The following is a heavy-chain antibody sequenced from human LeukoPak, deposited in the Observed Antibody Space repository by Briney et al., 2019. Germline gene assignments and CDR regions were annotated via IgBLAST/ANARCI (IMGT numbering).Heavy chain of an antibody. D-gene: IGHD3-3*01. CDR2: ISSSSSTI. J-gene: IGHJ5*02. V-gene: IGHV3-48*04. CDR1: GFTFSSYS. CDR3: ARQVRITIFGVVTNPRFDP. Sequence: GGSLRLSCAASGFTFSSYSMNWVRQAPGKGLEWVSYISSSSSTIYYADSVKGRFTISRDNAKNSLYLQMNSLRAEDTAVYYCARQVRITIFGVVTNPRFDPWGQGTLVTVSS.